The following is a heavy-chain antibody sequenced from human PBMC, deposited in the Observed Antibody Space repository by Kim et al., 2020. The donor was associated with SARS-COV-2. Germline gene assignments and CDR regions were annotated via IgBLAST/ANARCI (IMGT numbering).Heavy chain of an antibody. Sequence: ASVKVSCKASGYTFTGYHMHWVRHAPGQGLEWMGWIDPNSGETKYAQRFQGRVTMTRDTSISTAYMVLSRLTSDDTAIYYCARDPPGTTCFDYWGQGTLVTVSS. CDR1: GYTFTGYH. CDR2: IDPNSGET. J-gene: IGHJ4*02. V-gene: IGHV1-2*02. CDR3: ARDPPGTTCFDY. D-gene: IGHD1-7*01.